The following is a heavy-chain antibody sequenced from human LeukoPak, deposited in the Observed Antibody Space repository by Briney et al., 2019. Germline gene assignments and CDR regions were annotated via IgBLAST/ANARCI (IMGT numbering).Heavy chain of an antibody. CDR1: GFTFSSYW. Sequence: PGGSLRLPCAASGFTFSSYWMHWVRQAPGKGLVWVSRINSDGSSTSYADSVKGRFTISRDNAKNTLYLQMNSLRAEDTAVYYCARDGYYYDSSGYFGYWGQGTLVTVSS. V-gene: IGHV3-74*01. CDR3: ARDGYYYDSSGYFGY. CDR2: INSDGSST. J-gene: IGHJ4*02. D-gene: IGHD3-22*01.